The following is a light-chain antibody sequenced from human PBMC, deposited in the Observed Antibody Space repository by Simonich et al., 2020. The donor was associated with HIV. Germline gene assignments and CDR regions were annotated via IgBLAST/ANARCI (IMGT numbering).Light chain of an antibody. CDR2: GAS. V-gene: IGKV3-20*01. Sequence: EIVLTQSPGTLSLSPGQRATLPCRASQSVTSTFLAWYQQTPGQAPRLLIDGASSRATGIPDRFSGSGSGTDFTLTISSLQSEDFAVYYCQQYNNWPPLTFGGGTKVEIK. J-gene: IGKJ4*01. CDR1: QSVTSTF. CDR3: QQYNNWPPLT.